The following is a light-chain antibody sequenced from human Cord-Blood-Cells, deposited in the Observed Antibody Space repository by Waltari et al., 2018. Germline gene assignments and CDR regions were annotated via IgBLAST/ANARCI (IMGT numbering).Light chain of an antibody. CDR3: CSYAGSSTVV. V-gene: IGLV2-23*01. CDR2: EGS. Sequence: QSALTQPASVSGSPGQSITISCTGTSSDVGSYNLVSWYQQHPGKAPKLMIYEGSKRPSGVSNRFSCSKAGNTASQTIAWLPAYDEADYCCCSYAGSSTVVFGGGTKLTVL. J-gene: IGLJ2*01. CDR1: SSDVGSYNL.